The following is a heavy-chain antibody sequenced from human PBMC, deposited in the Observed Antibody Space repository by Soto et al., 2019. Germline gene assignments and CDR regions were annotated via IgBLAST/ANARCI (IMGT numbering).Heavy chain of an antibody. D-gene: IGHD1-26*01. CDR1: GFTFSSYG. J-gene: IGHJ6*02. CDR3: ARGAGGRGARYYYGMDV. V-gene: IGHV3-33*01. CDR2: IWYDGSNK. Sequence: SCAASGFTFSSYGMHWVRQAPGKGLEWVAVIWYDGSNKYYADSVKGRFTISRDNSKNTLYVQMNSLRAEDTAVYYCARGAGGRGARYYYGMDVWGQGITVTVSS.